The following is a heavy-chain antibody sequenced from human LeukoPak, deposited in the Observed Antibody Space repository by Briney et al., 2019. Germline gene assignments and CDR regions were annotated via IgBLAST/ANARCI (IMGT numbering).Heavy chain of an antibody. CDR2: ISSSGGST. Sequence: PGGSLRLSCAASGFTFSTYAMSWVRQAPGKGLEWVSAISSSGGSTYYADSVKGRFTISRDNSKNTLDLQMNSLRAEDTAVYYCAKYCGYSSSWYKLGFDYWGQGTLVTVSS. D-gene: IGHD6-13*01. CDR1: GFTFSTYA. CDR3: AKYCGYSSSWYKLGFDY. J-gene: IGHJ4*02. V-gene: IGHV3-23*01.